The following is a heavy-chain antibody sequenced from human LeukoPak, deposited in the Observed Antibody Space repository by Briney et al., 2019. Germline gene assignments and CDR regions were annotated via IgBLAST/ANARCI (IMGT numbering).Heavy chain of an antibody. Sequence: PSETLSLTCTVSGGSISSSSYYWGWIRQPPGKGLEWIGSIYYSGSTYYNPSLKSRVTISVDTSKNQFSLKLSSVTAADTAVYYCARHAWGSTCFDYWGQGTLVTVSS. CDR3: ARHAWGSTCFDY. V-gene: IGHV4-39*01. CDR1: GGSISSSSYY. CDR2: IYYSGST. J-gene: IGHJ4*02. D-gene: IGHD7-27*01.